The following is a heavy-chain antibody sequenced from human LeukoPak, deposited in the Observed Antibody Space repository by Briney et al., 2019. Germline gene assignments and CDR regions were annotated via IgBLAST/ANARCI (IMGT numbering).Heavy chain of an antibody. V-gene: IGHV4-59*01. Sequence: PSETLSLTCTVSGGFISSYYWSWIRQPPGKGLEWIGYIYYSGNSNYNPSLKSRVSVSIDTSKNQFSLQLSSVTAADTAVYYCARDRDSSGLRDFDLWGRGTLVTVSA. CDR3: ARDRDSSGLRDFDL. D-gene: IGHD3-22*01. J-gene: IGHJ2*01. CDR2: IYYSGNS. CDR1: GGFISSYY.